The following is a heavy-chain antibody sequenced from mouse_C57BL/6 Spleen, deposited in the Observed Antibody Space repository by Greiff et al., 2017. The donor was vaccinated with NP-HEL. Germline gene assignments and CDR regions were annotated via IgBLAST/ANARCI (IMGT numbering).Heavy chain of an antibody. Sequence: VQRVESGPELVKPGASVKLSCKASGYTFTSYDINWVKQRPGQGLEWIGWIYPRDGSTKYNEKFKGKATLTVDTSSSTAYMELHSLTSEDSAVYFCARSDADGYSYYYAMDYWGQGTSVTVSS. J-gene: IGHJ4*01. CDR1: GYTFTSYD. CDR3: ARSDADGYSYYYAMDY. V-gene: IGHV1-85*01. D-gene: IGHD2-3*01. CDR2: IYPRDGST.